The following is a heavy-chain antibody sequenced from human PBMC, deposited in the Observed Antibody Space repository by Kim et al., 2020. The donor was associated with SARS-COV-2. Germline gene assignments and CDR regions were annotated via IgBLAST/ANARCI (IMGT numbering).Heavy chain of an antibody. V-gene: IGHV4-39*01. Sequence: SNPSLKSRVTMSVDTSRNQFSLKLTSVTAADTAIYYCARVIASAGGHPIDPWGQGTLVTVSS. D-gene: IGHD6-13*01. J-gene: IGHJ5*02. CDR3: ARVIASAGGHPIDP.